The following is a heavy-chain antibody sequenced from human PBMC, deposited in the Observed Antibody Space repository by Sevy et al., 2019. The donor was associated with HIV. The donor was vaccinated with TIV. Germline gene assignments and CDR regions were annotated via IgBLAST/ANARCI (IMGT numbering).Heavy chain of an antibody. Sequence: GGSLRLSCAASGFTFSSYWMSWVRQAPGKGLEWVANIKQDGSEKYYVDSVKGRFTISRDNAKNSLYLQMNSLRAEDTAVYYCARAGRWLQLGYYFDYWGQRTLVTVSS. V-gene: IGHV3-7*01. D-gene: IGHD5-12*01. CDR1: GFTFSSYW. J-gene: IGHJ4*02. CDR2: IKQDGSEK. CDR3: ARAGRWLQLGYYFDY.